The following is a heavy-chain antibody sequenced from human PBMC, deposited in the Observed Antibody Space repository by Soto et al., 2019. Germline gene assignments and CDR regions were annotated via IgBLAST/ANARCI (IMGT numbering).Heavy chain of an antibody. V-gene: IGHV3-30-3*01. CDR3: ARATPHYYYGMDV. J-gene: IGHJ6*02. Sequence: QVQLVESGGGVVQPGRSLRLSCAASGFTFSSYAMHWVRQAPGKGLEWVAVISYDGSNKYYADSVKGRFTISRDNSKNPLYLQMNSLRAEDTAVYYCARATPHYYYGMDVWGHGTTVTVSS. CDR1: GFTFSSYA. CDR2: ISYDGSNK.